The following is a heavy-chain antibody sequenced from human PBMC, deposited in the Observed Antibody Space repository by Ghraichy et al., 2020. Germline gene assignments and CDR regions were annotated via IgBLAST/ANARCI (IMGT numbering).Heavy chain of an antibody. V-gene: IGHV3-23*01. J-gene: IGHJ4*02. CDR1: GFTFYNYA. D-gene: IGHD3-22*01. Sequence: SCAASGFTFYNYALSWVRQAPGKGLEWVSAIVGSGVTTYYADSVKGRFTISRDNSGNTLYLQMNSLRADDTAVYYCAKQGFYYDSSAYSWGQGTLVTVSS. CDR3: AKQGFYYDSSAYS. CDR2: IVGSGVTT.